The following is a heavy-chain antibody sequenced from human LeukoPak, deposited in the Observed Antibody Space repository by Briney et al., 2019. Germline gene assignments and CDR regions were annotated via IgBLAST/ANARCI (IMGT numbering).Heavy chain of an antibody. Sequence: SETLSLTCAVYGGSFSDYYWSWIRQPPGKGLEWIGEINHSGSTNYNPSPKSRVTISVDTSKNQFSLKLSSVTAADTAVYYCAQGHDYGDYLNWFDPWGQGTLVTVSS. D-gene: IGHD4-17*01. CDR1: GGSFSDYY. CDR2: INHSGST. CDR3: AQGHDYGDYLNWFDP. J-gene: IGHJ5*02. V-gene: IGHV4-34*01.